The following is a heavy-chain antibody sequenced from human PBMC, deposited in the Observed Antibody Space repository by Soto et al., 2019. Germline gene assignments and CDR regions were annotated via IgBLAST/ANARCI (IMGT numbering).Heavy chain of an antibody. CDR1: GFAFNTYS. D-gene: IGHD3-9*01. Sequence: EVQLVESGGGLVKPGGSLRLSCTASGFAFNTYSMNWVRQAPGKGLEWVSSINEDSTYIYYADSLRGRITISRENAKDSLFLQMNSLRPDDTAVYYCVRDIGRYFPSGYMDLWGDGDTVTVSS. CDR3: VRDIGRYFPSGYMDL. J-gene: IGHJ6*03. CDR2: INEDSTYI. V-gene: IGHV3-21*02.